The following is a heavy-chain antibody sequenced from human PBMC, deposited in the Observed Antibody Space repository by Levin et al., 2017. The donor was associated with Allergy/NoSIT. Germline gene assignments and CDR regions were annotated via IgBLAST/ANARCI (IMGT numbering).Heavy chain of an antibody. J-gene: IGHJ3*02. Sequence: SETLSLTCTVSGGSISSSPYYWGWIRQPPGKGLEWIGSIYYSGSTYYNPSLKSRVTISVDTSKSQFSLKLSSVTAADTAVYYCASTSGYCRGGSCYHDAFDIWGQGTMVTVSS. V-gene: IGHV4-39*01. D-gene: IGHD2-15*01. CDR1: GGSISSSPYY. CDR3: ASTSGYCRGGSCYHDAFDI. CDR2: IYYSGST.